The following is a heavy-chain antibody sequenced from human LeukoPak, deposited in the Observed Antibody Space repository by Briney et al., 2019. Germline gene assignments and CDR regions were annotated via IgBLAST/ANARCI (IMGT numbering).Heavy chain of an antibody. Sequence: PSETLSLTCTVSGGSISSYYWSWIRQPPGKGLEWIGYIYYSGSTIYNPSLKSRVTMSVDTSKNQFSLKLSSVTAADTALYYCAREVEYYYDSSGYFLETGFDYWGQGTLVTVSS. CDR2: IYYSGST. CDR3: AREVEYYYDSSGYFLETGFDY. D-gene: IGHD3-22*01. J-gene: IGHJ4*02. CDR1: GGSISSYY. V-gene: IGHV4-59*12.